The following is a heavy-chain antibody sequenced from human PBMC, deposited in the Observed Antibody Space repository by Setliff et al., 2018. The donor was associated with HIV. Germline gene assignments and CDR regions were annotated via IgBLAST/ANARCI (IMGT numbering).Heavy chain of an antibody. D-gene: IGHD3-9*01. CDR2: IHHSGGT. J-gene: IGHJ6*03. CDR1: GGSFSGYF. Sequence: KPSETLSLTCAVYGGSFSGYFWSWVRQPPGKGLEWIGDIHHSGGTNYNPTLKSRVTISVDTSKNQFSLKLTSVTAADTAVYYCARQRDFDWLFQNYYYMDVWGKGATVTVS. V-gene: IGHV4-34*01. CDR3: ARQRDFDWLFQNYYYMDV.